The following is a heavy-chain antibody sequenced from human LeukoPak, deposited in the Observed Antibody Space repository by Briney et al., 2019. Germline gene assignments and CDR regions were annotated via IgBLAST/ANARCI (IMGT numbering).Heavy chain of an antibody. V-gene: IGHV4-38-2*02. CDR2: INHSGST. J-gene: IGHJ6*03. Sequence: PSETLSLTCTVSGYSITSGYYWGWIRQPPGKGLEWIGEINHSGSTNYNPSLKSRVTISVDTSKNQFSLKLSSVTAADTAVYYCARVTTGYYYYMDVWGKGTTVTVSS. CDR3: ARVTTGYYYYMDV. CDR1: GYSITSGYY. D-gene: IGHD4-11*01.